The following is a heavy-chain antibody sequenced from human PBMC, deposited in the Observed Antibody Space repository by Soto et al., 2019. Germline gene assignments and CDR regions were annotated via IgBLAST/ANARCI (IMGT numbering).Heavy chain of an antibody. CDR3: ARDRDPLRIRGVIPGGLDF. CDR2: ISATGGPT. D-gene: IGHD3-10*01. J-gene: IGHJ4*02. V-gene: IGHV3-23*01. Sequence: GSLRLSCAASGXTVSNFPMSWVRQAPGMGLEWVAGISATGGPTFYADSKEGRFTISRDNSRNTLYLQMNSLRADETAVYYCARDRDPLRIRGVIPGGLDFWGPGTLVTVSS. CDR1: GXTVSNFP.